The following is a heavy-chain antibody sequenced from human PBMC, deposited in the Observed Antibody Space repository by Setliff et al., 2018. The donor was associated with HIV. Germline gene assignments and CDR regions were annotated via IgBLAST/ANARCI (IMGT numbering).Heavy chain of an antibody. CDR3: ASEAWTSYRNSSGYYYYYMDV. CDR1: GYSISSGYY. Sequence: SETLSLTCAVSGYSISSGYYWGWIRQPPGKGLEWIGTLHHSGTIYYNPSLKSRVSISVDMSQNQFSLKVTSVTAADTAVYYCASEAWTSYRNSSGYYYYYMDVWGKGTTVTVSS. V-gene: IGHV4-38-2*01. J-gene: IGHJ6*03. D-gene: IGHD6-6*01. CDR2: LHHSGTI.